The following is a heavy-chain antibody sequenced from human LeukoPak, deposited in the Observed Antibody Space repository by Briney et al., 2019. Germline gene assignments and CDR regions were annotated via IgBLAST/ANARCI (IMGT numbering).Heavy chain of an antibody. CDR3: AKEHSSSWYVFDY. J-gene: IGHJ4*02. V-gene: IGHV3-23*01. CDR1: GFTFSNYA. Sequence: GGSLRLSCAASGFTFSNYAMSWVRQTPGKGLEWVSVISGDGYSTHYADSVKGRFTVSRDNSKNTLYLQMNSLRAEDTAVYYCAKEHSSSWYVFDYWGQGTLVTVSS. D-gene: IGHD6-13*01. CDR2: ISGDGYST.